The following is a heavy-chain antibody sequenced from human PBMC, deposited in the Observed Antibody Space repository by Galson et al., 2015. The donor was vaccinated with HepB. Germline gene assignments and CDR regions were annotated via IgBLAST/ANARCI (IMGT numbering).Heavy chain of an antibody. CDR1: GFTVGRIY. CDR2: IYSGGTT. J-gene: IGHJ3*02. V-gene: IGHV3-53*04. Sequence: SLRLSCAASGFTVGRIYMSWVRPAPGKGLEWVSVIYSGGTTYYADSVKGRFTISRHDSKNTLYLQMNSLRAEDTAVYYCARDYYGSGSYPYEAFDIWGQGTMVTVSS. CDR3: ARDYYGSGSYPYEAFDI. D-gene: IGHD3-10*01.